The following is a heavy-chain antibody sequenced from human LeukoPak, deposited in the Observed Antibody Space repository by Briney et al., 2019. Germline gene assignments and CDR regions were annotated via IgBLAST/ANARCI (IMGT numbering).Heavy chain of an antibody. CDR2: INHSGNT. CDR1: GGSFSGYY. D-gene: IGHD6-19*01. J-gene: IGHJ5*02. V-gene: IGHV4-34*01. CDR3: ARGQARLSWFDP. Sequence: SETLSLTCAVYGGSFSGYYWSWIRQPPGKGLEWIGEINHSGNTYYNPSLKSRVTISVGTSKNQFSLKLSSVTAADTAVYYCARGQARLSWFDPWGQGTLVTVSS.